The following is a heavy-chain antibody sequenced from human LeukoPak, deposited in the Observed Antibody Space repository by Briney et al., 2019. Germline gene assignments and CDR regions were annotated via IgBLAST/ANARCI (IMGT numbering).Heavy chain of an antibody. CDR3: AASITMVRGGGYYYYMDV. Sequence: GGSLRLSCAASGFTFDDYAMHWVRQAPGKGLEWVSGISWNSGSIGYADSVKGRFTISRDNAKNSLYLQMNSLRAEDMALYYCAASITMVRGGGYYYYMDVWGKGTTVTVSS. CDR2: ISWNSGSI. J-gene: IGHJ6*03. D-gene: IGHD3-10*01. V-gene: IGHV3-9*03. CDR1: GFTFDDYA.